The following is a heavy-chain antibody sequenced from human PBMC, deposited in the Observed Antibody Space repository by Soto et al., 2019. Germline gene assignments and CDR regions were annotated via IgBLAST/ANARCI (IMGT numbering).Heavy chain of an antibody. CDR3: ARGAPLDRGHFDY. Sequence: SETLSLTCTVSGGSISSYYWSWIRQPPGKGLEWIGYIYYSGSTYYNPSLKSRVTISVDRSKNQFSLKLSSVTAADTAVYYCARGAPLDRGHFDYWGQGTLVTVSS. D-gene: IGHD1-1*01. V-gene: IGHV4-59*12. CDR2: IYYSGST. CDR1: GGSISSYY. J-gene: IGHJ4*02.